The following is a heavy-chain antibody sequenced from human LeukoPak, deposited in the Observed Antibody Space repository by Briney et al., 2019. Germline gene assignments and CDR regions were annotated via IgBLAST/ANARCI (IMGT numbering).Heavy chain of an antibody. V-gene: IGHV1-2*02. CDR3: ARTVYSYGYMDY. D-gene: IGHD5-18*01. CDR2: INPNSGGT. J-gene: IGHJ4*02. Sequence: GASVKVSCKASGYTFTRYYIHWVRQAPGQGLEWMGWINPNSGGTNYAQKFQGRVTMTRDTSISTAYMELSRLKSDDTAVYYCARTVYSYGYMDYWGQGTLVTVSS. CDR1: GYTFTRYY.